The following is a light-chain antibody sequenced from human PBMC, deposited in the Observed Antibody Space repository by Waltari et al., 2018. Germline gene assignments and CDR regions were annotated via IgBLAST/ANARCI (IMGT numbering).Light chain of an antibody. CDR1: QSVSSN. J-gene: IGKJ2*01. Sequence: EIVMTQSPATLSVSPGDRATLSCRASQSVSSNLAWYQRKLGPAPRLLIYSASTRAAAVPDRCSGSGSGTQFTLTISSLQSEDFAVYYCQQYDNRPPYTVGQGTKLEMK. CDR2: SAS. CDR3: QQYDNRPPYT. V-gene: IGKV3-15*01.